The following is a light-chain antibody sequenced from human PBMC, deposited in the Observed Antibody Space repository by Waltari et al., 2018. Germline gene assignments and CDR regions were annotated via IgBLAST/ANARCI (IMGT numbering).Light chain of an antibody. CDR2: AAS. CDR1: PGISSY. Sequence: AIRMTQSPSSLSASTGDRVTITCRASPGISSYLAWYQQKPGKAPKLLIYAASTLKNGVPSRFSGSGPGTDFTLTISCLQSEDFATYYCQQYYSYPRTFGQGTKVEIK. J-gene: IGKJ1*01. CDR3: QQYYSYPRT. V-gene: IGKV1-8*01.